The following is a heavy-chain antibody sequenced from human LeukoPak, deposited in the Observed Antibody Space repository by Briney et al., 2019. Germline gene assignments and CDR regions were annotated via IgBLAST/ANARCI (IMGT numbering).Heavy chain of an antibody. CDR3: ARLYYDSRGYYWFDR. D-gene: IGHD3-22*01. CDR1: GGSIISTSFY. Sequence: SETLSLTCTVSGGSIISTSFYWGWIRQPPGKGLAWLGSIYHSGSTYDNPSLKSRVTISVDRSKNQFSLKLSSVTAADTAVYYCARLYYDSRGYYWFDRWGQGTLVTVSS. J-gene: IGHJ5*02. CDR2: IYHSGST. V-gene: IGHV4-39*01.